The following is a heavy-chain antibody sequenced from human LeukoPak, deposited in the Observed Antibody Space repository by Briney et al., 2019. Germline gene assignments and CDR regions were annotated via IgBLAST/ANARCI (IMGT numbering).Heavy chain of an antibody. Sequence: GRSLRLSCAASGFTFSSYGMHWVRQALGKGLEWVAVISYDGSNKYYADSVKGRFTISRDNSKNTLYLQMNSLRAEDTAVYYCAKENIVATHFDYWGQGTLVTVSS. CDR3: AKENIVATHFDY. CDR2: ISYDGSNK. CDR1: GFTFSSYG. V-gene: IGHV3-30*18. J-gene: IGHJ4*02. D-gene: IGHD5-12*01.